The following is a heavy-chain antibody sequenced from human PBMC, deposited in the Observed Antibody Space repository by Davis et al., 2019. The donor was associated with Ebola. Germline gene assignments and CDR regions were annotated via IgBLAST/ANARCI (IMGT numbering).Heavy chain of an antibody. CDR3: ARDLLTGTTWDY. J-gene: IGHJ4*02. CDR1: GFTFSDYY. V-gene: IGHV3-11*01. CDR2: ITSSGSTI. D-gene: IGHD1-20*01. Sequence: GESLKISCAASGFTFSDYYMSWIRQAPGKGLEWVSHITSSGSTIYYADSVKGRFTISRDNAKNSLYLQMNSLRAEDTAVYYCARDLLTGTTWDYWGQGTLVTVSS.